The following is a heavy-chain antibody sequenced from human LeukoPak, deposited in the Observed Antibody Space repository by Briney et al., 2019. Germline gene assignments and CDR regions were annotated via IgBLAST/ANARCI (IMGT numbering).Heavy chain of an antibody. CDR3: ARNDYGGNPYFDY. D-gene: IGHD4-23*01. V-gene: IGHV4-34*01. CDR1: GGSFSGYY. J-gene: IGHJ4*02. CDR2: INHSGST. Sequence: TSETLSLTCAVYGGSFSGYYWSWIRQPPGKGLEWIGEINHSGSTNYNPSLKSRVTISVDTSKNQFSLKLSSVTAADTAVYYCARNDYGGNPYFDYWGQGTLVTVSS.